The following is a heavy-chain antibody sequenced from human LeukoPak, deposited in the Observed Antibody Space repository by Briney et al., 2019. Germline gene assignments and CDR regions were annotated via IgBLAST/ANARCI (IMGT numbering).Heavy chain of an antibody. CDR1: GGTFSSYA. J-gene: IGHJ3*02. CDR2: INPSGGST. V-gene: IGHV1-46*01. Sequence: ASVKVSCKASGGTFSSYAISWVRQAPGQGLEWMGIINPSGGSTSYAQKFQGRVTMTRDTSTSTVYMELSSLRSEDTAVYYCARDRGVFTVMWAFDIWGQGTMVTVSS. D-gene: IGHD4-11*01. CDR3: ARDRGVFTVMWAFDI.